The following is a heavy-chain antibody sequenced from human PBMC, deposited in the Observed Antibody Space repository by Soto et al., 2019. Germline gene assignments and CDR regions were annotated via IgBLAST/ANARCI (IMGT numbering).Heavy chain of an antibody. Sequence: QVQLVQSGAEVKKPGASVKVSCKASGYTFTSYGISWVRQAPGQGLEWMGWISAYNGNTNYAQKIQGRVTMTTDTSKSTVYMELRSLRSDDTAVYYCERAPNMVGPWLGWFDPWGQGTLVTVSS. CDR1: GYTFTSYG. CDR3: ERAPNMVGPWLGWFDP. V-gene: IGHV1-18*01. D-gene: IGHD6-19*01. CDR2: ISAYNGNT. J-gene: IGHJ5*02.